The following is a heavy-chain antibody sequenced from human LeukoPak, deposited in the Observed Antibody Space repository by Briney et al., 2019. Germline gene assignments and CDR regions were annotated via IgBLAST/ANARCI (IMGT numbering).Heavy chain of an antibody. Sequence: GRSLRLSCSASGFTFSRHTMHWVRQAPGKGLXXXXXXXSNGGNTYYAXXXXXXXSISRDHSKNTLYLQMTSLRADDTALYYCVRGRDFSCGGGNCYFDYWGQGTLVTVSS. J-gene: IGHJ4*02. D-gene: IGHD2-15*01. CDR2: XXSNGGNT. CDR1: GFTFSRHT. V-gene: IGHV3-64*01. CDR3: VRGRDFSCGGGNCYFDY.